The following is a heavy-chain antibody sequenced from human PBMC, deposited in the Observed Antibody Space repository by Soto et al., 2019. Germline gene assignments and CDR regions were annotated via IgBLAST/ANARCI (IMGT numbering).Heavy chain of an antibody. Sequence: SVKVSCKASGGTFSSYAISWVRQAPGQGLEWMGGIIPIFGTANYAQKFQGRVTITADESTSTAYMELSSLRSEDTAVYYCAIRMATIMYFQHWGQGTLVTVSS. CDR1: GGTFSSYA. D-gene: IGHD5-12*01. CDR2: IIPIFGTA. J-gene: IGHJ1*01. CDR3: AIRMATIMYFQH. V-gene: IGHV1-69*13.